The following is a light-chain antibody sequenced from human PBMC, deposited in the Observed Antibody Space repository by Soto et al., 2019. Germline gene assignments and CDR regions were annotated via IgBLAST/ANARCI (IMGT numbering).Light chain of an antibody. Sequence: VLTQPPSASASLGASVTLTCTLSSGYSNYKVDWYQQRPGKGPRFVMRVGTGGIVGSKGDGIPDRFSVLGSGLNRYLTIKNIQEEDESDYHCGADHGSGSNFVYLVFGGGTKLTVL. CDR2: VGTGGIVG. J-gene: IGLJ2*01. V-gene: IGLV9-49*01. CDR1: SGYSNYK. CDR3: GADHGSGSNFVYLV.